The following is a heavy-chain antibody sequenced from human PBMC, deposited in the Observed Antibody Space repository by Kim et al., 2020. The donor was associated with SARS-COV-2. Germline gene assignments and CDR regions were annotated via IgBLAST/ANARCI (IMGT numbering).Heavy chain of an antibody. CDR1: GFTFKNYA. CDR3: AKAGSVGTYYYYGLDV. J-gene: IGHJ6*02. D-gene: IGHD7-27*01. Sequence: GGSLRLSCTTSGFTFKNYAMHWVRQAPGKGLEWVAVIWFDGSNAFYEDSVKGRFTISRDNSKTILYLHMNSLRAEDTAVYYCAKAGSVGTYYYYGLDVWGQGTTVTVSS. CDR2: IWFDGSNA. V-gene: IGHV3-33*06.